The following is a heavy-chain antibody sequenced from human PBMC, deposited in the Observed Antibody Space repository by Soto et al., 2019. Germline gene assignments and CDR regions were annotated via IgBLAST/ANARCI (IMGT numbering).Heavy chain of an antibody. CDR3: ARGPPVYCSSTSCYIDY. CDR1: GGSFSGYY. V-gene: IGHV4-34*01. D-gene: IGHD2-2*02. J-gene: IGHJ4*02. Sequence: PSETLSLTCAVYGGSFSGYYWRWIRQPPGKGLEWIGEIKHSGSTNYNPSLKSRVTISVDTSKNQFSLKLSSVTAADTAVYYCARGPPVYCSSTSCYIDYWGQGTLVTVSS. CDR2: IKHSGST.